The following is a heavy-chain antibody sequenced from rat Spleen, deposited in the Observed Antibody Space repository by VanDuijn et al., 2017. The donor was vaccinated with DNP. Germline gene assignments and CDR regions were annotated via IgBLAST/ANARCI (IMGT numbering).Heavy chain of an antibody. CDR2: ISYSGST. Sequence: EVQLQESGPGLLKPSQSLSLTCSVTGYSISRTYWGWFRKFPGNKMEWIGHISYSGSTSSNPPLKSRISITRDTSKNQYFLQLNSVTTEDTATYYCARDLIIRDTTSAMDAWGQGTSVTVSS. CDR1: GYSISRTY. J-gene: IGHJ4*01. V-gene: IGHV3-1*01. CDR3: ARDLIIRDTTSAMDA. D-gene: IGHD4-3*01.